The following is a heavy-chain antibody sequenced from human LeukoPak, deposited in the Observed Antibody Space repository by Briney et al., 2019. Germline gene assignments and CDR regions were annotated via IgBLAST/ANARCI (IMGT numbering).Heavy chain of an antibody. CDR2: IIPILGIA. CDR1: GGTFSSYA. V-gene: IGHV1-69*04. J-gene: IGHJ4*02. CDR3: ARGPDYDFWSGSDFDY. Sequence: SVKVSRKASGGTFSSYAISWVRQAPGQGLEWMGRIIPILGIANYAQKFQGRVTITADKSTSTAYMELSSLRSEDTAVYYCARGPDYDFWSGSDFDYWGQGTLVTVSS. D-gene: IGHD3-3*01.